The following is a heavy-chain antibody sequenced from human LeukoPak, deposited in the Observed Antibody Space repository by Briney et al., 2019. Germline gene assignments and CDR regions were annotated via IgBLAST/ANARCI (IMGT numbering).Heavy chain of an antibody. Sequence: GGSLRLSCAASGFTFDDYGTSWVRQAPGKGLEWVSGINWNGGSTGYADSVKGRFTISRDNAKNSLYLQMNSLRAEDTALYYCARDSVWVTEPYFDYWGQGTLVTVSS. CDR1: GFTFDDYG. J-gene: IGHJ4*02. CDR2: INWNGGST. D-gene: IGHD3-16*01. V-gene: IGHV3-20*04. CDR3: ARDSVWVTEPYFDY.